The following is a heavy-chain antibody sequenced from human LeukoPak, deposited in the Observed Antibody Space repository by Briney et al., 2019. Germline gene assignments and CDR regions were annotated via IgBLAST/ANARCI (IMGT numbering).Heavy chain of an antibody. Sequence: PGGSLRLSCAASGFTVSSSYMSWVRQAPEKGLEWVSVIYSDGSTYYADSVKGRFTISRDNSKNTLYPQMSSLRVEDTAMYYCVRDLVINYWYWFAPWGQGTLVTVSP. CDR3: VRDLVINYWYWFAP. J-gene: IGHJ5*02. CDR1: GFTVSSSY. CDR2: IYSDGST. D-gene: IGHD2-8*02. V-gene: IGHV3-66*01.